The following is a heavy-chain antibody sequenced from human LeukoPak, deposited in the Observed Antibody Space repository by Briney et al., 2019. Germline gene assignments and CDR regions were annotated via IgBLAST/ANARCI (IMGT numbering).Heavy chain of an antibody. CDR2: INHSGST. J-gene: IGHJ4*02. CDR3: ASLGYCSSTSCTNTGFDY. CDR1: GGSFSGYY. D-gene: IGHD2-2*01. Sequence: SETLSLTCAVYGGSFSGYYWSWIRQPPGKGLEWIGEINHSGSTNYNPSLKSRVTISVDTSKNQLSLKLSSVTAADTAVYYCASLGYCSSTSCTNTGFDYWGQGTLVTVSS. V-gene: IGHV4-34*01.